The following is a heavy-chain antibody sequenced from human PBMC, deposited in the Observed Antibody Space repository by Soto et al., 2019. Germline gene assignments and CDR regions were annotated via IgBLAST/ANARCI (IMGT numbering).Heavy chain of an antibody. V-gene: IGHV1-3*01. CDR2: INVGNGNA. CDR3: TSSSERGY. J-gene: IGHJ4*02. Sequence: QVQLVQSGAEVKKPGASVKVSCKTSGYTYTEYPIHWVSQAPGQGLEWMGWINVGNGNAKYSQKFQGRVTMTRDTSASTVYMELSSLGSEDTAVYYCTSSSERGYWGQGTLVTVSS. CDR1: GYTYTEYP.